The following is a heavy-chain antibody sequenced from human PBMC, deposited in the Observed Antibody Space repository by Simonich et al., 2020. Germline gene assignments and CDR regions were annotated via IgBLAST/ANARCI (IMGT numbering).Heavy chain of an antibody. V-gene: IGHV3-74*01. Sequence: EVQLVESGGGLVQPGGSLRLSCAASGFTFSSYWMHWVRQAPGKGLGVVSPINMEGSSTSYGNSVKGRFTISRDNAKNTLYLQMNSLRAEDTAVYYCARDYSNYDAFDIWGQGTMVTVSS. CDR1: GFTFSSYW. J-gene: IGHJ3*02. D-gene: IGHD4-4*01. CDR2: INMEGSST. CDR3: ARDYSNYDAFDI.